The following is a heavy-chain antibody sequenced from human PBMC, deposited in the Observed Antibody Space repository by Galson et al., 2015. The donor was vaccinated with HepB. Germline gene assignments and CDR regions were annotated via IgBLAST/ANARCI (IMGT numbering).Heavy chain of an antibody. CDR3: ARGLPVWGPVWCSSTSCYQENWFDP. CDR1: GGSFSGYY. D-gene: IGHD2-2*01. V-gene: IGHV4-34*01. CDR2: INHSGST. J-gene: IGHJ5*02. Sequence: ETLSLTCAVYGGSFSGYYWSWIRQPPGKGLEWIGEINHSGSTNYNPSLKSRVTISVDTSKNQFSLKLSSVTAADTAVYYCARGLPVWGPVWCSSTSCYQENWFDPWGQGTLVTVSS.